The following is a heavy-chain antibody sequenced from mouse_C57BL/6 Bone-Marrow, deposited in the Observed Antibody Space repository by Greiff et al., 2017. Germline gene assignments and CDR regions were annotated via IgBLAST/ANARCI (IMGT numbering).Heavy chain of an antibody. CDR3: ARKEAYYGSSHWYFDV. D-gene: IGHD1-1*01. J-gene: IGHJ1*03. CDR2: IHPNSGST. Sequence: VQLQQPGAELVKPGASVKLSCKASGYTFTSYWMHWVKQRPGQGLEWIGMIHPNSGSTNYNEKFKSKATLTVDKSSSTAYMQLSSLTSEDSAVYYCARKEAYYGSSHWYFDVWGTGTTVTVSS. V-gene: IGHV1-64*01. CDR1: GYTFTSYW.